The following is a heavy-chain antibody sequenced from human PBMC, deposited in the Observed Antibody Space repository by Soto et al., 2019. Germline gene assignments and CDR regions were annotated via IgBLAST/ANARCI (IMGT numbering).Heavy chain of an antibody. V-gene: IGHV2-5*02. CDR2: IYWDDDK. CDR3: VQSRCGGDCLQSYSYPSYYGLDV. J-gene: IGHJ6*02. D-gene: IGHD2-21*01. Sequence: QITLKESGPPLVKPTQTLTLTCTFSGFSLSTTGVGVGWIRQPPGKALEWLALIYWDDDKRYNPSLTSRLTITNETTNNHVVITTTNMYPVDTATYYCVQSRCGGDCLQSYSYPSYYGLDVWGQGTTVTVSS. CDR1: GFSLSTTGVG.